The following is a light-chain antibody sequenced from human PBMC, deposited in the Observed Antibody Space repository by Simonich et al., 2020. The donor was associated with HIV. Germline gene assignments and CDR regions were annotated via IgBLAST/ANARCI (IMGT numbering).Light chain of an antibody. CDR1: QRVLYSSNNKNY. CDR2: WAS. V-gene: IGKV4-1*01. Sequence: DIVMTQSPDYLAVSLGERATINCKSSQRVLYSSNNKNYLAWYQQKPGQPPKLLIYWASTRESGVPDRFSGSGSGTDFTLTISSLQAEDVAVYYCQQYYSTPRTFGQGTKLEIK. J-gene: IGKJ2*01. CDR3: QQYYSTPRT.